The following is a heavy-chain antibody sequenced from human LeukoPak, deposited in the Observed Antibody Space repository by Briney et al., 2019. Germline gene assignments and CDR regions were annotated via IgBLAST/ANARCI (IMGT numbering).Heavy chain of an antibody. Sequence: KPSESLSLTCAVYGGSFSGYYWSWIRQPPGKGLEWIGEINHSGSTNYNPSLKSRVTISVDTSKNQFSLKLSSVTAADTAVYYCARRTRKKVDYWGQGTLVTVSS. CDR2: INHSGST. V-gene: IGHV4-34*01. CDR3: ARRTRKKVDY. J-gene: IGHJ4*02. CDR1: GGSFSGYY. D-gene: IGHD3-3*01.